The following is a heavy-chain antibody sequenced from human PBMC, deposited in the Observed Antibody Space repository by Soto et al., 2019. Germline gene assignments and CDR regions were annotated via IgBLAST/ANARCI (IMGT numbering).Heavy chain of an antibody. V-gene: IGHV1-18*01. CDR2: ISAYNGNT. CDR3: ASPGYCSGGSCYSSPMDV. D-gene: IGHD2-15*01. CDR1: GYTFTRYG. Sequence: ASVKVSCKASGYTFTRYGISWVRQAPGQGLEWMGWISAYNGNTNYAQKLQGRVTMTTDTSTSTAYMELRSLRSDDTAVYYCASPGYCSGGSCYSSPMDVWGKGTTVTVSS. J-gene: IGHJ6*03.